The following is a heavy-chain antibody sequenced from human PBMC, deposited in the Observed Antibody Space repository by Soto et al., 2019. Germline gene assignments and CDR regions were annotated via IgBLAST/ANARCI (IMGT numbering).Heavy chain of an antibody. CDR3: AKGQDSSGYTWFDP. CDR1: GFTFSYYY. Sequence: PGGSLRLSCAASGFTFSYYYMTWIRQAPGKGLEWVSYISSSGSTIYYADSVKGRFTISRDNAKNSLYLQMNSLRAEDAAVYYCAKGQDSSGYTWFDPWGQGTLVTVSS. J-gene: IGHJ5*02. D-gene: IGHD3-22*01. V-gene: IGHV3-11*01. CDR2: ISSSGSTI.